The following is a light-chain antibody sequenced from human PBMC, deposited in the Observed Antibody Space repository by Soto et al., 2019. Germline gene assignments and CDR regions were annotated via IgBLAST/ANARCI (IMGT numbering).Light chain of an antibody. CDR3: QSWDSSLSGYV. CDR2: DNS. CDR1: SSNIGAGYD. V-gene: IGLV1-40*01. J-gene: IGLJ1*01. Sequence: QSVLTQPPSVSGAPGQRVTISCTGSSSNIGAGYDVYWYQQLPGTAPKLLIYDNSKRPSGVPDRFSGSKSGTSASLAITGLQAEDEADYYCQSWDSSLSGYVFGTGTKVTVL.